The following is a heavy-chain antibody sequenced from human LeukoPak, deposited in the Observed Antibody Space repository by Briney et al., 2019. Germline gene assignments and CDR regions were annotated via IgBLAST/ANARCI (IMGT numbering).Heavy chain of an antibody. D-gene: IGHD6-6*01. CDR3: ARLYSGSSSD. CDR1: GFTFSGFA. V-gene: IGHV3-23*01. CDR2: TGNTGSTK. J-gene: IGHJ4*02. Sequence: PGGSLRLSCAASGFTFSGFAMSWARQAPGKGLEWVSSTGNTGSTKYYADSVRGRFTISRDNSQNTLYLQMNNLRAEDTALYYRARLYSGSSSDWGQGTLVTVSS.